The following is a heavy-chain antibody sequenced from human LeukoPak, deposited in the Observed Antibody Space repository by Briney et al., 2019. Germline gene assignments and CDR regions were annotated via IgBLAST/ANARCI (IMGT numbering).Heavy chain of an antibody. CDR1: GGSISSGGYY. CDR3: ARDSHYDSSGYWFDP. D-gene: IGHD3-22*01. CDR2: IYYSGST. Sequence: SQTLSLTCTVSGGSISSGGYYWSWIRQHPGKGLEWIGYIYYSGSTYYNPSLKSRVTISVDTSKNQFSLKLSSVTAADTVVYYCARDSHYDSSGYWFDPWGQGTLVTVSS. J-gene: IGHJ5*02. V-gene: IGHV4-31*03.